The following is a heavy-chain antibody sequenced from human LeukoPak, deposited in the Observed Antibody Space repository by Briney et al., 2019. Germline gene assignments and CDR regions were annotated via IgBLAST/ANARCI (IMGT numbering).Heavy chain of an antibody. CDR1: GYTFTNYY. J-gene: IGHJ4*02. D-gene: IGHD6-13*01. CDR3: ARGIVTAAGTGGWYFDY. Sequence: ASVKVSCKTSGYTFTNYYMLWVRQAPGQGLEWMSIMNPSGASTSYEQKFQGRVTMTSDTSTSRVYMELSSLRSEDTAVYYCARGIVTAAGTGGWYFDYWGQGTLVTVSS. CDR2: MNPSGAST. V-gene: IGHV1-46*01.